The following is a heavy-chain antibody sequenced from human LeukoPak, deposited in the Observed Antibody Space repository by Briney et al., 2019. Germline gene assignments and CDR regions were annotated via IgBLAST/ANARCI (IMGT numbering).Heavy chain of an antibody. J-gene: IGHJ5*02. CDR3: ARETSYSSGDWFDP. V-gene: IGHV3-48*03. Sequence: PGGSLRLSCAASGFTFNSYEMIWVRQAPGKGLEWVSYISSSGSTIYYADSVRGRFTISRDNAKNSLYLQMNSLRAEDTAVYYCARETSYSSGDWFDPWGQGTLVTVSS. CDR1: GFTFNSYE. D-gene: IGHD6-19*01. CDR2: ISSSGSTI.